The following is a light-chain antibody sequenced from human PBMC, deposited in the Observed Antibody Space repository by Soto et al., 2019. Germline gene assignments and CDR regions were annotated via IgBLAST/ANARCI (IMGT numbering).Light chain of an antibody. CDR1: QSVSSS. J-gene: IGKJ4*01. Sequence: DIVLTQSPATLSLSPGVRATLSCRASQSVSSSLAWYQQKPGQTPRLLIYDASNRATSIPARFNGSGSDTDFTLTISSLEPEDCAVYYCQHRSNWPLTFGRGTKVEIK. CDR2: DAS. V-gene: IGKV3-11*01. CDR3: QHRSNWPLT.